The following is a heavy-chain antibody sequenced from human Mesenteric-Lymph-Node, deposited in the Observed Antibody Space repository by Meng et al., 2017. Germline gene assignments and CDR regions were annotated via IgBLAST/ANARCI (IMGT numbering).Heavy chain of an antibody. CDR3: ARVAAAGNEWFDP. CDR2: IYHSGST. V-gene: IGHV4-4*02. D-gene: IGHD6-13*01. Sequence: QAQLEESGPGLGKPSETLSLTCAVSGGSISSINWWTWVRQPPGKGLEWIGEIYHSGSTNYNPSLKSRVTISVDKSKNQFSLKLSSVTAADTAVYYCARVAAAGNEWFDPWGQGTLVTVSS. CDR1: GGSISSINW. J-gene: IGHJ5*02.